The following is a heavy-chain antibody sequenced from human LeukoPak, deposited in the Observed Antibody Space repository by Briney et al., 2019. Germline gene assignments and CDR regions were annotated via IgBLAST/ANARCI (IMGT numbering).Heavy chain of an antibody. J-gene: IGHJ3*02. CDR3: ARVVIVTNDAFDI. CDR2: IKQDGSEK. Sequence: GGSLRLSCAASGFTFSSYEMNWVRQAPGKGLEWVANIKQDGSEKYYVDSVKGRFTISRDNAKNSLYLQMNSLRAEDTAVYYCARVVIVTNDAFDIWGQGTMVTVSS. D-gene: IGHD3-22*01. V-gene: IGHV3-7*01. CDR1: GFTFSSYE.